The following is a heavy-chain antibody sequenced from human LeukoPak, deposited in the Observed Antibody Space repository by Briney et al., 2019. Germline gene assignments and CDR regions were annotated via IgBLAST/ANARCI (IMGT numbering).Heavy chain of an antibody. D-gene: IGHD4-17*01. CDR3: AREYGDLDY. CDR1: GGSISSGGYY. J-gene: IGHJ4*02. Sequence: SETLSLTCTVSGGSISSGGYYWSWIRQPAGKGLEWIGRINPNGGTNYNPSLKSRVTMSTDTSSNKFSLKLKSVTAADTAVYYCAREYGDLDYWGRGTLVTVSS. V-gene: IGHV4-61*02. CDR2: INPNGGT.